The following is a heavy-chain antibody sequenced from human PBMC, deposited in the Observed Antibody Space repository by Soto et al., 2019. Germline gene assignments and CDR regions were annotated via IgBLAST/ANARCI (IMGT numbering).Heavy chain of an antibody. CDR2: IYYTGNT. V-gene: IGHV4-39*01. D-gene: IGHD3-9*01. Sequence: SETLSLTCNVSGGSISNSNYYWGWIRQPPGKGLEWIGSIYYTGNTYYNPSLKSRVTISVDTSKNQFSLKLDSVTAADTAVYIWERHSIWLLLSHYGGQGSLVTFPQ. CDR1: GGSISNSNYY. J-gene: IGHJ4*02. CDR3: ERHSIWLLLSHY.